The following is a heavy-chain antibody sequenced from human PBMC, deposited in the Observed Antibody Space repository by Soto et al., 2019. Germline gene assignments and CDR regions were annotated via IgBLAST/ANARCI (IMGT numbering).Heavy chain of an antibody. CDR2: IWYDGSNK. Sequence: QVQLVESGGGVVQPGRSLRLSCAASGFTFSSYGMHWVRQAPGKGLEWVAVIWYDGSNKYYADSVKGRFTISRDNSKNALYLQMNSLRAEGTAVYYCARDKRDYYYYYGMDVWGQGTTVTVSS. V-gene: IGHV3-33*01. CDR1: GFTFSSYG. J-gene: IGHJ6*02. CDR3: ARDKRDYYYYYGMDV.